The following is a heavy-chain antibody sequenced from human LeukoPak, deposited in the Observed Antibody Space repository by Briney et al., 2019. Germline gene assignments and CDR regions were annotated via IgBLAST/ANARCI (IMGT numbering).Heavy chain of an antibody. J-gene: IGHJ4*02. CDR3: ARDPDSNYYDSSGYPFDY. V-gene: IGHV1-46*01. CDR1: GYTFTSYY. D-gene: IGHD3-22*01. Sequence: ASVKVSCEASGYTFTSYYMHWVRQAPGQGLEWMGIINPSGGSTSYAQKFQGRVTMTRDMSTSTVYMELSSLRSEDTAVYYCARDPDSNYYDSSGYPFDYWGQGTLVTVSS. CDR2: INPSGGST.